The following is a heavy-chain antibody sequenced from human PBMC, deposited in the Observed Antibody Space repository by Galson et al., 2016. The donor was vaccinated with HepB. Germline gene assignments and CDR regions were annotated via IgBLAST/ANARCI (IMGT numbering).Heavy chain of an antibody. D-gene: IGHD6-19*01. Sequence: SLRLSCAASGFTFSSYAMSWVRQAPGKGLEWVSAFSGDGGSTYYAGSVQGRFTSSRDRSKNTLYLQRNSLRADDTAVYYCARFTQRWLDRVYDFNYWGQGTLVTGSS. CDR1: GFTFSSYA. CDR2: FSGDGGST. V-gene: IGHV3-23*01. J-gene: IGHJ4*02. CDR3: ARFTQRWLDRVYDFNY.